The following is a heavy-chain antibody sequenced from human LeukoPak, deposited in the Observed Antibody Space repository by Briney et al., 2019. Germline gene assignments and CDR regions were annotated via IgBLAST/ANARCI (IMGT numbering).Heavy chain of an antibody. D-gene: IGHD6-6*01. CDR1: GGSISSGSYY. Sequence: PSETLSLTCTVSGGSISSGSYYWSWIRQPAGKGLEWIGRIYTSGSTNYNPSLKGRVTISVDTSKNQFSLKLSSVTAADTAVYYCARVGRRKSIAVDYWGQGTLVTVSS. J-gene: IGHJ4*02. CDR3: ARVGRRKSIAVDY. V-gene: IGHV4-61*02. CDR2: IYTSGST.